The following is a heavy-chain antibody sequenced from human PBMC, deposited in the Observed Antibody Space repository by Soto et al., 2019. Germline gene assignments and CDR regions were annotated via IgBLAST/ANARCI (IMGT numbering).Heavy chain of an antibody. Sequence: QVQLVESGGGLVKPGGSLRLSCAASGFTFSDYYMSWIRQAPGKGLEWVSYISSSSSYTNYADSVKGRFTISRDNAKNSLYLQMTSLRAEDTAVYYCARVLTASKWLPQYYYYGMDVWGQGTTVTVSS. CDR1: GFTFSDYY. J-gene: IGHJ6*02. CDR2: ISSSSSYT. CDR3: ARVLTASKWLPQYYYYGMDV. D-gene: IGHD6-19*01. V-gene: IGHV3-11*06.